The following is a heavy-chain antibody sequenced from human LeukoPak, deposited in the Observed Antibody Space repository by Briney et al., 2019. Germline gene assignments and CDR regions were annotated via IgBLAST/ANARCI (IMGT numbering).Heavy chain of an antibody. V-gene: IGHV4-34*01. J-gene: IGHJ4*02. D-gene: IGHD5-18*01. CDR3: AREELWGRGRFDY. Sequence: SETLSLTCSVSGGSISSYYWSWIRQPPGKGLEWIGEINHSGSTNYNPSLKSRVTISVDTSKNQFSLKLSSVTAADTAVYYCAREELWGRGRFDYWGQGTLVTVSS. CDR1: GGSISSYY. CDR2: INHSGST.